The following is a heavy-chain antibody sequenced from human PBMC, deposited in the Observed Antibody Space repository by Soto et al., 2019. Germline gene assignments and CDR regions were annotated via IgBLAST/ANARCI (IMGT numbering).Heavy chain of an antibody. CDR2: IYYSGST. V-gene: IGHV4-30-4*01. CDR1: GGSISSGDYY. CDR3: ARDRLGGYIVPAAIRWFDP. Sequence: SETLSLTCTVSGGSISSGDYYWSWIRQPPGKGLEWIGYIYYSGSTYYNPSLKSRVTISVDTSKNQFSLKLSSVTAADTAVYYCARDRLGGYIVPAAIRWFDPWGQGTLVTVSS. J-gene: IGHJ5*02. D-gene: IGHD2-2*01.